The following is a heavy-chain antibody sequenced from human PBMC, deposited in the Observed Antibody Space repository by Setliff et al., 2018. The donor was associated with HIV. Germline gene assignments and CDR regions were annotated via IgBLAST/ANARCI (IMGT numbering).Heavy chain of an antibody. CDR2: IISNGGST. Sequence: GGSLRLPCSASGFTFSSYAMHWVRQAPGKGLEYVSAIISNGGSTYYADSVKGRFTISRDNSRNMLYLQMNSLRAEDTALYYCARGDYGDYEGYYYYYMDVWGKGTTVTVSS. J-gene: IGHJ6*03. D-gene: IGHD4-17*01. V-gene: IGHV3-64*04. CDR1: GFTFSSYA. CDR3: ARGDYGDYEGYYYYYMDV.